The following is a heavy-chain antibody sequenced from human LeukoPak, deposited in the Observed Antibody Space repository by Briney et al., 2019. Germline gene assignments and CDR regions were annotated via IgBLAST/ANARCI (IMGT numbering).Heavy chain of an antibody. CDR2: IKQDGSEK. V-gene: IGHV3-7*01. CDR1: GFTFSSYW. J-gene: IGHJ4*02. CDR3: ARSVKGYYDFWSGAPEGHYFDY. D-gene: IGHD3-3*01. Sequence: PGGSLRLSRAASGFTFSSYWMSWVRQAPGKGLEWVANIKQDGSEKYYVDSVKGRFTISRDNAKNSLYLQMNSLRAEDTAVYYCARSVKGYYDFWSGAPEGHYFDYWGQGTLVTVSS.